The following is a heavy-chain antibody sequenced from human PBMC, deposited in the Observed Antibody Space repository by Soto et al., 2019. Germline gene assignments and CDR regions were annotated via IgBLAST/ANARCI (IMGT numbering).Heavy chain of an antibody. Sequence: EVQLVESGGGLVQPGGSLKLSCAVSGFTFSGSSMHWVRQASGKGLEWVGHIRSKANTYATAYAASVKGRFIISRDDSKNTAYLQMNSLKTEDTAVYYCNRQSGGSDYWGQGTLVTVSS. CDR2: IRSKANTYAT. CDR1: GFTFSGSS. J-gene: IGHJ4*02. V-gene: IGHV3-73*01. CDR3: NRQSGGSDY. D-gene: IGHD2-15*01.